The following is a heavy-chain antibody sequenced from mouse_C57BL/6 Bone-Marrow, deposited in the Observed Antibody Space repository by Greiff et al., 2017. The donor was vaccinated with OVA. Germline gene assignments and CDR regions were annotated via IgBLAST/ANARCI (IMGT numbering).Heavy chain of an antibody. CDR3: ARLTIYYGKRYFDV. CDR2: INPNNGGT. CDR1: GYTFTDYN. Sequence: VQLQQSGPELVKPGASVKIPCKASGYTFTDYNMDWVKQSHGKSLEWIGDINPNNGGTIYNQKFKGKATLTVDKSSSTAYMELRSLTSEDTAVYYCARLTIYYGKRYFDVWAQGPRSPSPQ. D-gene: IGHD2-1*01. V-gene: IGHV1-18*01. J-gene: IGHJ1*03.